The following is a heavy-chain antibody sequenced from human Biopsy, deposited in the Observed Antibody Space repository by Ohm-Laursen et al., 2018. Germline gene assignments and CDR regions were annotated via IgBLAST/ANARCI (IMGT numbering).Heavy chain of an antibody. V-gene: IGHV4-31*03. Sequence: TLSLTCTVSGASITSGGYHWSWIRQHPGKGLEWIGYIYNSGSTDYNPSLKSRVSISVDTSKTQFSLNLRSVTAADTAVYYCATIPGSYEVRWFEPWGQGTLVTVSS. CDR1: GASITSGGYH. D-gene: IGHD3-16*01. CDR3: ATIPGSYEVRWFEP. J-gene: IGHJ5*02. CDR2: IYNSGST.